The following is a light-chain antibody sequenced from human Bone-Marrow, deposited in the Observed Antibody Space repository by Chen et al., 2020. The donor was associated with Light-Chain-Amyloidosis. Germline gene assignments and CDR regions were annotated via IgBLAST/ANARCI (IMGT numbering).Light chain of an antibody. V-gene: IGLV2-14*03. J-gene: IGLJ1*01. Sequence: QSALTHPPPVSGSPGQSLTIPSTGPSRDIGAYNLVSWYQQHPGKAPKLMIFDASNRPSGISHRFSGSRSGNTASLTISGLQPEDEADYYCSSFTSRATSYVFGSGTRVTVL. CDR1: SRDIGAYNL. CDR3: SSFTSRATSYV. CDR2: DAS.